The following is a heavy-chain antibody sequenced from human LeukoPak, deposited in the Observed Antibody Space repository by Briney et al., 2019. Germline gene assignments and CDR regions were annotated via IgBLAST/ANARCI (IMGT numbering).Heavy chain of an antibody. CDR1: GGSISSYY. Sequence: SETLSLTCTVSGGSISSYYWSWIRQPPGKGLEWIGCIYYSGSTNYNPSLKSRDTISVDTSKNQFSLKLTSVTAADTAVYYCARASGGNSGYWGQGTLVTVSS. V-gene: IGHV4-59*01. D-gene: IGHD4-23*01. J-gene: IGHJ4*02. CDR2: IYYSGST. CDR3: ARASGGNSGY.